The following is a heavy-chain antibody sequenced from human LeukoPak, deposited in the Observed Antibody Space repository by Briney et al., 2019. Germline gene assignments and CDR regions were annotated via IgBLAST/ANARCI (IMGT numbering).Heavy chain of an antibody. CDR1: GGTFSSYA. V-gene: IGHV1-69*13. CDR2: IIPIFGTA. CDR3: ARGKYSSSAAFDY. J-gene: IGHJ4*02. D-gene: IGHD6-6*01. Sequence: SVKVSCKASGGTFSSYAISWVRQAPGQGLEWMGGIIPIFGTANYAQKFQGRVTITADESTSTAYMELSSPRSEDTAVYYCARGKYSSSAAFDYWGQGTLVTVYS.